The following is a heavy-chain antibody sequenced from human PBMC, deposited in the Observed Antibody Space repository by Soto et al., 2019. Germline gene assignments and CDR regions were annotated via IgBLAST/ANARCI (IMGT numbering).Heavy chain of an antibody. J-gene: IGHJ5*02. V-gene: IGHV1-69*13. Sequence: SVKLSCKACGGTFSSYAISWVRQAPRQGLEWMGGIIPIFGTANYAQKFQGRVTITADESTSTAYMELSSLRSEDTAVYYCARAGCISTSCYSSNNWFDPWGQGTLVTVSS. CDR3: ARAGCISTSCYSSNNWFDP. CDR1: GGTFSSYA. CDR2: IIPIFGTA. D-gene: IGHD2-2*01.